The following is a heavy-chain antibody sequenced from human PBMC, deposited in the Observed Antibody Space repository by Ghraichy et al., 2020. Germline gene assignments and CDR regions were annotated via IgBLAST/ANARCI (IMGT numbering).Heavy chain of an antibody. Sequence: SETLSLTCTVSGASITTYYWNWLRQPPAEKLDWIGYGYYNGNTHYNPSLKIRVTMSMDTSKNQFSLNLNSVTAADTAVYYCARGESETRWDWFDPWGQGSLVTVSS. D-gene: IGHD4-23*01. CDR3: ARGESETRWDWFDP. CDR2: GYYNGNT. V-gene: IGHV4-59*01. J-gene: IGHJ5*02. CDR1: GASITTYY.